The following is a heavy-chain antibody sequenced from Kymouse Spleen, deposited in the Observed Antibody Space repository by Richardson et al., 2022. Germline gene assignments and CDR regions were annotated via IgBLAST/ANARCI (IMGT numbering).Heavy chain of an antibody. CDR3: AREEQLYFDY. CDR2: IYYSGST. D-gene: IGHD6-13*01,IGHD6-6*01. J-gene: IGHJ4*02. V-gene: IGHV4-61*01. Sequence: QVQLQESGPGLVKPSETLSLTCTVSGGSVSSGSYYWSWIRQPPGKGLEWIGYIYYSGSTNYNPSLKSRVTISVDTSKNQFSLKLSSVTAADTAVYYCAREEQLYFDYWGQGTLVTVSS. CDR1: GGSVSSGSYY.